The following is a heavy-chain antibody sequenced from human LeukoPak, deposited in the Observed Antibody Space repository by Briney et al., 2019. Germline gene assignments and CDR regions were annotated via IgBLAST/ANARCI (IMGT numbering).Heavy chain of an antibody. Sequence: SETLSLTCTVSGGSISSYYWSWIRQPPGKGLEWIGYIYYSGSTNYNPSLKSRVTISVDTSKNQFPLKLSSVTAADTAVYYCARDRRCSGGSCVDAFDIWGQGTMVTVSS. D-gene: IGHD2-15*01. CDR2: IYYSGST. V-gene: IGHV4-59*01. CDR3: ARDRRCSGGSCVDAFDI. J-gene: IGHJ3*02. CDR1: GGSISSYY.